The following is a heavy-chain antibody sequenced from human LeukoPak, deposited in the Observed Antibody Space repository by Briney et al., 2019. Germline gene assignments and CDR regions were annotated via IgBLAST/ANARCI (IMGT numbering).Heavy chain of an antibody. V-gene: IGHV3-23*01. CDR2: ISASGGTT. Sequence: GGSLRLSCATSGFSFGNYAMNWVRQAPGKGLEWVSGISASGGTTYYADSVRGRFTISRDNAKNSLYLQMNSLRAEDTALYYCAKGGCSSTSCLNEFDYWGQGTLVTVSS. CDR3: AKGGCSSTSCLNEFDY. D-gene: IGHD2-2*01. CDR1: GFSFGNYA. J-gene: IGHJ4*02.